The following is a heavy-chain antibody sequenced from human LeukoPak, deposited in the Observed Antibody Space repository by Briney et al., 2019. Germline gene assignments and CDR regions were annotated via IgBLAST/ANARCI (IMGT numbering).Heavy chain of an antibody. CDR2: IKQDGSEK. CDR1: GFTFSSYW. V-gene: IGHV3-7*01. J-gene: IGHJ4*02. CDR3: ARGFKMVRGVVGDY. Sequence: PGGSLRLSCAASGFTFSSYWMSWVRQAPGKGLEWVANIKQDGSEKYYVVSVKGRFTISRDNAKNSLYLQMNSLRAEDTAVYYCARGFKMVRGVVGDYWGQGTLVTVSS. D-gene: IGHD3-10*01.